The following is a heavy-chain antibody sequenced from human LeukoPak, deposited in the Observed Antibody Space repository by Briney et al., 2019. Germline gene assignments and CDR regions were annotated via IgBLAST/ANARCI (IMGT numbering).Heavy chain of an antibody. D-gene: IGHD2-15*01. CDR3: ASDAEYCSGGSCYRGNFDY. J-gene: IGHJ4*02. CDR1: GFTFSSYE. CDR2: ISSSGSTI. V-gene: IGHV3-48*03. Sequence: GGSLTLTCAASGFTFSSYEMIWVRQAPGKGLEWVSYISSSGSTIYYADSVKGRFTISRDKAKNSLYLQMNSLRAEDTAVYYCASDAEYCSGGSCYRGNFDYWGQGPLVTVSS.